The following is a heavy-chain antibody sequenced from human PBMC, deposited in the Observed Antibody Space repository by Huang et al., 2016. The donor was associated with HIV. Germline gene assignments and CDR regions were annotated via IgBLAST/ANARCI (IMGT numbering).Heavy chain of an antibody. D-gene: IGHD6-19*01. CDR3: ARDSQQWLVEDY. Sequence: EVQLVESGGGLVQPGGSLRLSCAASGFTFSSYWMHWVRQVPGKGWVWVSRINSDGSSTRYADSVKGRFTISRDNAKNTLYLQMTSLRAEDTAVYYCARDSQQWLVEDYWGQGTLVTVSS. CDR1: GFTFSSYW. V-gene: IGHV3-74*01. CDR2: INSDGSST. J-gene: IGHJ4*02.